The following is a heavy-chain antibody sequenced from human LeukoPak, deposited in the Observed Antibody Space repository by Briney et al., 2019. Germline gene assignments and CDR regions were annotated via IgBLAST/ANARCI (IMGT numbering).Heavy chain of an antibody. Sequence: SVKVSCKAAGGTFSNYAITWVRQAPGQGLEWMGGIIPIFGTTTYAQKFQGRVTITADKSTSTAYMELSSLRSEDTAVYYCAREAQGYSLSNGPDYWGQGTLVTVSS. J-gene: IGHJ4*02. V-gene: IGHV1-69*06. CDR3: AREAQGYSLSNGPDY. CDR1: GGTFSNYA. CDR2: IIPIFGTT. D-gene: IGHD5-18*01.